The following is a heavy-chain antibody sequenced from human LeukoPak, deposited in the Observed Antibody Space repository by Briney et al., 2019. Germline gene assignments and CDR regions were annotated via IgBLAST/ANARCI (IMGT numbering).Heavy chain of an antibody. CDR3: ARDRTLLDY. Sequence: GGTLRLSCAASGFTFSTYWMHWVRQAPGKGLVWVSRINSDGSTTNYADSVKGRFTISRDNAKNTLYLQMNSLRAEDTAVHYCARDRTLLDYWGQGTLVTVSS. CDR2: INSDGSTT. J-gene: IGHJ4*02. V-gene: IGHV3-74*01. CDR1: GFTFSTYW.